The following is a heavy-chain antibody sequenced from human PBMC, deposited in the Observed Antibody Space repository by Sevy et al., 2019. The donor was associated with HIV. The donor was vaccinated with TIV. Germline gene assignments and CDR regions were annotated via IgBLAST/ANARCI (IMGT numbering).Heavy chain of an antibody. D-gene: IGHD2-8*01. CDR3: AREGCTKPHDY. CDR1: GFTFSKYS. J-gene: IGHJ4*02. Sequence: GGSLRLSCAASGFTFSKYSMSWVRQPPGKGLEWVSTLSFGCGEINYADSVKGRFTISRDNSKSSGYLQMNNLRPEDTAVYSCAREGCTKPHDYWGQGTLVTVSS. CDR2: LSFGCGEI. V-gene: IGHV3-23*01.